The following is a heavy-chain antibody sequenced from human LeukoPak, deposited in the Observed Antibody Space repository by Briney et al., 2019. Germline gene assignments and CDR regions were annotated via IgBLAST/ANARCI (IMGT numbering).Heavy chain of an antibody. CDR1: GFTFSSYW. D-gene: IGHD1-1*01. J-gene: IGHJ5*02. CDR2: INQDGGGK. CDR3: ARVRTGTTNWFDP. V-gene: IGHV3-7*04. Sequence: GGPLRRSCAAPGFTFSSYWMSGVRQAPGKGLEWVATINQDGGGKYYVDSVKGRFTISRDNAKNSLHLQMSSLRAEDTAVYYCARVRTGTTNWFDPWGQGTLVTVPS.